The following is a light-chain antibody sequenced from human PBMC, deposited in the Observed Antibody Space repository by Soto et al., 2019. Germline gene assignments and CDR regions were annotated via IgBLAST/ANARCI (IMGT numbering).Light chain of an antibody. CDR2: AVT. V-gene: IGLV2-11*01. CDR3: CSYAGSYTWV. J-gene: IGLJ3*02. Sequence: QSALTQPASVSGSPGQSITISCTGTSSDVGGYNYVSWYQHHPGKAPKLMIYAVTRRPSGVPDRFSGSKSGNTASLTISGLQAEDEADYYCCSYAGSYTWVFGGGTKLTVL. CDR1: SSDVGGYNY.